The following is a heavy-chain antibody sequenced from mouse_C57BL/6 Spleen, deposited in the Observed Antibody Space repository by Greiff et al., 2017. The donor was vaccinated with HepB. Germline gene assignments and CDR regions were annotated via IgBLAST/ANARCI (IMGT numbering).Heavy chain of an antibody. J-gene: IGHJ1*03. D-gene: IGHD4-1*01. CDR2: ISSGGDYI. Sequence: EVQRVESGEGLVKPGGSLKLSCAASGFTFSSYAMSWVRQTPEKRLEWVAYISSGGDYIYYADTVKGGFTISRDNARNTLYLQMSRLKSEDTAMYYCARATGGYFDVWGTGTTVTVSS. V-gene: IGHV5S21*01. CDR3: ARATGGYFDV. CDR1: GFTFSSYA.